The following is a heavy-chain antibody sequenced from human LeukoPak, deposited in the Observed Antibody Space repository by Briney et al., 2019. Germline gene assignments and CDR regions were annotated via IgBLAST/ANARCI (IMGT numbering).Heavy chain of an antibody. V-gene: IGHV3-7*01. CDR2: IKHDGSEK. CDR3: ARGILTGLDYFDY. D-gene: IGHD3-9*01. CDR1: GFTFSTYW. Sequence: GGSLRLSCAASGFTFSTYWMSWVRQAPGKGLEWVANIKHDGSEKYYVDSVKGRFTIPRDNANNSLYLQMNSLRAEDTALYYCARGILTGLDYFDYWGQGTLVTVSS. J-gene: IGHJ4*02.